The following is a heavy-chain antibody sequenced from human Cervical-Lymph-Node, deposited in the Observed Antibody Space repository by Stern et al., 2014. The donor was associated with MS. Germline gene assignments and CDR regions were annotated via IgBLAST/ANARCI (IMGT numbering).Heavy chain of an antibody. CDR2: ISGSGSST. V-gene: IGHV3-23*04. J-gene: IGHJ4*02. Sequence: EMQLVESGGGLVQPGGSLRLSCAASGFTFSTCGMSWVRQAPGKGLEWVSTISGSGSSTYYADSVKGRFTISRDNSKNTLYLQMNSLRAEDTAIYHCAKASTNWNYFDDWGQGTLVTVSS. CDR1: GFTFSTCG. D-gene: IGHD1-1*01. CDR3: AKASTNWNYFDD.